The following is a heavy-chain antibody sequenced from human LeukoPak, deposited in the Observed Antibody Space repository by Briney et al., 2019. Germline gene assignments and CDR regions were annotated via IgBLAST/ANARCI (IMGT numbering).Heavy chain of an antibody. J-gene: IGHJ4*02. CDR3: ATYYYDSSGQMRGDYFDY. D-gene: IGHD3-22*01. CDR1: GGSFSGYY. CDR2: INHSGST. V-gene: IGHV4-34*01. Sequence: SETLSLTCAVYGGSFSGYYWSWICQPPGKGLEWIGEINHSGSTNYNPSLKSRVTISVDTSKNQFSLKLSSVTAADTAVYYCATYYYDSSGQMRGDYFDYWGQGTLVTVSS.